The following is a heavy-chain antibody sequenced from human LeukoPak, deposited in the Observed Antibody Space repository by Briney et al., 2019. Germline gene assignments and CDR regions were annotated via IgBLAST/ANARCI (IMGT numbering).Heavy chain of an antibody. CDR2: ISAYNGNT. CDR1: GYTFTSYG. J-gene: IGHJ4*02. Sequence: ASVKVSCKASGYTFTSYGISWVRQAPGQGLEWMGWISAYNGNTNYAQKLQGRVTMTTDTSTSTAYMELRSLRSDDTAVYYCARVYYDILTGYPPLDYWGQGTLVTVSS. V-gene: IGHV1-18*01. CDR3: ARVYYDILTGYPPLDY. D-gene: IGHD3-9*01.